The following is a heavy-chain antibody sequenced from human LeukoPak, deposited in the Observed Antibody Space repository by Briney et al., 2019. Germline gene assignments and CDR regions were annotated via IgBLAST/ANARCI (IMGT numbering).Heavy chain of an antibody. J-gene: IGHJ4*02. CDR1: GYTFTSYG. Sequence: ASVKVSCKASGYTFTSYGISWVRQAPGQGLEWMGWINPNSGGTNYAQKFQGRVTMTRDTSISTAYMELSRLRSDDTAVYYCARDLHCGGDCIDYWGQGTLVTVSS. CDR3: ARDLHCGGDCIDY. D-gene: IGHD2-21*02. V-gene: IGHV1-2*02. CDR2: INPNSGGT.